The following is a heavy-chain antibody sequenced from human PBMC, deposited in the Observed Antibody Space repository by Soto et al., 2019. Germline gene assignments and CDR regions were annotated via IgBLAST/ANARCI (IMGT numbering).Heavy chain of an antibody. Sequence: PVESRRLACGASGFTFRSYGMHWVRQAPGKGLEWVAGISYDGSNKYYADSVKGRFTISRDNSKNTLYLQMNSLRAEDTAVYYCAKGNESDYWGQRTLFTVSS. CDR1: GFTFRSYG. J-gene: IGHJ4*02. D-gene: IGHD1-1*01. CDR3: AKGNESDY. V-gene: IGHV3-30*18. CDR2: ISYDGSNK.